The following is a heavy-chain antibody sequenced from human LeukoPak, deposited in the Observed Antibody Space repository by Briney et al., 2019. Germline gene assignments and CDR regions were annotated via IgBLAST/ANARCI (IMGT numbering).Heavy chain of an antibody. V-gene: IGHV3-23*01. D-gene: IGHD4-17*01. CDR1: EFTFSNYN. Sequence: PGGSLRLSCAASEFTFSNYNMNWVRQAPGKGLEWVSAISRSGGGTYYADSVKGRFTICRDNSKNTLYLQMNSLRAEDTAVYYWAKDGQYGDYWYYYMDVWGKGTTVTVSS. J-gene: IGHJ6*03. CDR3: AKDGQYGDYWYYYMDV. CDR2: ISRSGGGT.